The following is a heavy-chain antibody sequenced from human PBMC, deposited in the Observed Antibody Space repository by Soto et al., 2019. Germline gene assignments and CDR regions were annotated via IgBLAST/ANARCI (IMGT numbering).Heavy chain of an antibody. CDR3: ARHVDFYYGMDV. CDR2: IYGGDSDV. V-gene: IGHV5-51*01. J-gene: IGHJ6*02. CDR1: GYNFNNFW. Sequence: GESLKISCKGSGYNFNNFWIGWVRQMPGKGLEWMGIIYGGDSDVRYNPSFEGRVIVSLDKSITTAYLQWSRLRASDTAIYYCARHVDFYYGMDVWGQGTTVTVSS. D-gene: IGHD2-15*01.